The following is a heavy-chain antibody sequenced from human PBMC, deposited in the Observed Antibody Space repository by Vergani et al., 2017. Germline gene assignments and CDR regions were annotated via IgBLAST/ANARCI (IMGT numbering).Heavy chain of an antibody. CDR3: ARLRGYYFDY. Sequence: QVQLQQWGPGLVKPSETLSLTCTVSGGSISSYYWIWIRQPPGKGLEWIGYIYYSGSTNYNPSLKIRVTISVATSKNQFALKLSSVPAADTAVYYCARLRGYYFDYWGQGTLVTVSS. V-gene: IGHV4-59*01. CDR2: IYYSGST. J-gene: IGHJ4*02. CDR1: GGSISSYY.